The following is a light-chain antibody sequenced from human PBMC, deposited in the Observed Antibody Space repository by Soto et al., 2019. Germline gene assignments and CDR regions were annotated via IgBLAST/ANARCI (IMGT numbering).Light chain of an antibody. V-gene: IGKV1-39*01. Sequence: DIQMTQSPSSVSASVGARVTITCRASQSINMYLNRYQQKPGKAPKVLIYGTSTLLSGVPSSFSGGGSGTEFTLTISSLQPEDSATYNCQVSYTKFTCGPGIVVDIK. CDR3: QVSYTKFT. CDR2: GTS. J-gene: IGKJ3*01. CDR1: QSINMY.